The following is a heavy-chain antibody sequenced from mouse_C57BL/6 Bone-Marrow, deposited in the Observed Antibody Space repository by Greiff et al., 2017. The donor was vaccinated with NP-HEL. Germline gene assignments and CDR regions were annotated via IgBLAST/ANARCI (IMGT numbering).Heavy chain of an antibody. J-gene: IGHJ2*01. D-gene: IGHD2-3*01. CDR1: GYTFTDHT. Sequence: QVQLQQSDAELVKPGASVKISCKVSGYTFTDHTIHWMKQRPEQGLEWIGYIYPRDGSTKYNEKFKGKATLTAYKSSSTAYMKLNSLTSEDSAVYFCARRYDCYFHYFDYWGQGTTLTVSS. V-gene: IGHV1-78*01. CDR2: IYPRDGST. CDR3: ARRYDCYFHYFDY.